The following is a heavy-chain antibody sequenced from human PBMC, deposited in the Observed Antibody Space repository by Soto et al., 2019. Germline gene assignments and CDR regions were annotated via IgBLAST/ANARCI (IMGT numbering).Heavy chain of an antibody. Sequence: ASVKVSCKASGYTFTSYGISWVRQAPGQGLEWMGWISAYNGNTNYAQKLQGRVTMTTDTSTSTAYMELRSLRSDDTAVYYCAKAGPLTSSSAAVYYYYGMDVWGQGTTVTVS. CDR1: GYTFTSYG. CDR2: ISAYNGNT. D-gene: IGHD6-6*01. V-gene: IGHV1-18*01. CDR3: AKAGPLTSSSAAVYYYYGMDV. J-gene: IGHJ6*02.